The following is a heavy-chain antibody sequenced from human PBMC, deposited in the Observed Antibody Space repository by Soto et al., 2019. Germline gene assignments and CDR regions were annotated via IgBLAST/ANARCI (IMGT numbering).Heavy chain of an antibody. V-gene: IGHV6-1*01. CDR1: GDSVSSNSAD. Sequence: LSLTCAISGDSVSSNSADWNWIRQSPSRGLEWLGRTYYRSKWYNDYAVSVKSRITINPDTSKNQFSLQLNSVTPEDTAVYYCARDISLAVAGYYYYYGMDVWGQGTTVTVSS. CDR2: TYYRSKWYN. CDR3: ARDISLAVAGYYYYYGMDV. J-gene: IGHJ6*02. D-gene: IGHD6-19*01.